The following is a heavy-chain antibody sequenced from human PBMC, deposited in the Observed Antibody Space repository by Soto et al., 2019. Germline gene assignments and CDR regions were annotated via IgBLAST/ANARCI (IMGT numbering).Heavy chain of an antibody. V-gene: IGHV3-30*18. CDR1: GFTFSSYG. J-gene: IGHJ4*02. CDR2: ISYDGSNK. CDR3: AKDIDRLVVVAAAPPFDY. Sequence: GGSLRLSCAASGFTFSSYGMHWVRQAPGKGLEWVAVISYDGSNKYYADSVKGRFTISRDNSKNTLYLQMNSLRAEDTAVYYCAKDIDRLVVVAAAPPFDYWGQGTLVTV. D-gene: IGHD2-15*01.